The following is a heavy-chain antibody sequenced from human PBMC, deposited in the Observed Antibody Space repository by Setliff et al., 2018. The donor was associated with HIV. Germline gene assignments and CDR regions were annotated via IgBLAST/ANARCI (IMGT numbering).Heavy chain of an antibody. CDR2: VRSKPNGGTT. CDR3: ARDPIDYGDSPFDY. Sequence: GGSLRLSCAASGFTFDDYALTWVRQAPGKGLEWVGFVRSKPNGGTTDYAASVKGRFTISRDDSKGIAYLQMNSLRTEDTAVYYCARDPIDYGDSPFDYWGQGTLVTVSS. V-gene: IGHV3-49*04. CDR1: GFTFDDYA. J-gene: IGHJ4*02. D-gene: IGHD4-17*01.